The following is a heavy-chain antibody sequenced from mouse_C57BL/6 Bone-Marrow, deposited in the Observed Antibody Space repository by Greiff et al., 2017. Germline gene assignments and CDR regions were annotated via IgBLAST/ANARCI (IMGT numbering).Heavy chain of an antibody. D-gene: IGHD1-1*01. CDR3: TRERGYYGDY. V-gene: IGHV5-9-1*02. Sequence: EVKVVESGEGLVKPGGSLKLSCAASGFTFSSYAMSWVRQTPEKRLEWVAYISSGGDYIYYADTVKGRFTISRDNARNTLYLQMSSLKSEDTAMYYCTRERGYYGDYWGQGTTLTVSS. J-gene: IGHJ2*01. CDR2: ISSGGDYI. CDR1: GFTFSSYA.